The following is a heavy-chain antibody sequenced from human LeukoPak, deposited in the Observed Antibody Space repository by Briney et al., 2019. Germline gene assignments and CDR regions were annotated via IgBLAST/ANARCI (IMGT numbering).Heavy chain of an antibody. V-gene: IGHV4-59*01. CDR2: IYYSGST. J-gene: IGHJ4*02. CDR1: GGSISSYH. Sequence: SETLSLTCTVSGGSISSYHWSWIRQPPGKGLEWIGYIYYSGSTKYNPSLKSRVTMSVDTSKNQFSLKLSSVSAADTAVYHCARVARDAYCGGDCYWDYWGQGTLVTVSS. CDR3: ARVARDAYCGGDCYWDY. D-gene: IGHD2-21*02.